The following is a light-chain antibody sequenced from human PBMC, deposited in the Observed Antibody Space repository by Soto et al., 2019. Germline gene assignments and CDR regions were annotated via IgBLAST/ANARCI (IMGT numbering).Light chain of an antibody. CDR1: QSVSSSY. CDR2: GAS. V-gene: IGKV3-20*01. Sequence: EIVLTQSPGTLSLSPGERATLSCRASQSVSSSYLAWYQQKPGQAPRLLIYGASSRATATPERFSGSGSGTDFTLTISRLEPEDFEVYYCHQYYTIVQTLGQGPKVDI. J-gene: IGKJ1*01. CDR3: HQYYTIVQT.